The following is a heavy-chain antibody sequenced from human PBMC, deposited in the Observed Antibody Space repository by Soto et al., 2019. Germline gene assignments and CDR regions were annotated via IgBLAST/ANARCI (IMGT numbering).Heavy chain of an antibody. J-gene: IGHJ6*02. D-gene: IGHD3-3*01. CDR2: ISGSGGST. Sequence: PGGSLRLSCAASGFTFSSYAMSWVRQAPGKGLEWVSAISGSGGSTYYADSVKGRFTISRDNSKNMLYLQMNSLRAEDTAVYYCAKLTGSDFWSGFSVGNYYYYGMDVWGQGTTVTVSS. CDR1: GFTFSSYA. V-gene: IGHV3-23*01. CDR3: AKLTGSDFWSGFSVGNYYYYGMDV.